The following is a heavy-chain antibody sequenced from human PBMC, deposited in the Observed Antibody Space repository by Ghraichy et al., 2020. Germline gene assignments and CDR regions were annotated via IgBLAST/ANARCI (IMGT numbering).Heavy chain of an antibody. CDR3: ARFGIAAAGTLDSDLGFDY. CDR1: GGSISSYY. Sequence: SETLSLTCTVSGGSISSYYWSWIRQPPGKGLEWIGYIYYSGSTNYNPSLKSRVTISVDTSKNQFSLKLSSVTAADTAVYYCARFGIAAAGTLDSDLGFDYWGQGTLVTVSS. V-gene: IGHV4-59*01. J-gene: IGHJ4*02. CDR2: IYYSGST. D-gene: IGHD6-13*01.